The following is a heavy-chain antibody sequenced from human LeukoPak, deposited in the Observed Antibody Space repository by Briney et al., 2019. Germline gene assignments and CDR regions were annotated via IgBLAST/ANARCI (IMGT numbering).Heavy chain of an antibody. CDR1: GGTFSSYA. D-gene: IGHD2-21*02. CDR3: ARVSMGVTAIAYFQH. V-gene: IGHV1-69*13. J-gene: IGHJ1*01. Sequence: ASVKVSCKASGGTFSSYAISWVRQAPGQGLEWMGGIIPIFGTANYAQKFQGRVTITADESTSTAYMELSSLRSEDTAVYYCARVSMGVTAIAYFQHWGQGTLITVSS. CDR2: IIPIFGTA.